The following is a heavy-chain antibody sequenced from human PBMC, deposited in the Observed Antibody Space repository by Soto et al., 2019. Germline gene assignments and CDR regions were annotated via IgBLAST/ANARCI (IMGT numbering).Heavy chain of an antibody. CDR1: GFTFSSYS. Sequence: EVQLVESGGGLVKPGGSLRLACAASGFTFSSYSMNWVRQAPGKGLEWVSSISSSSSYIYYADSVKGRFTISRDNAKNGLYLEMTSRRAEDTAVYYCARDLRYFDSWGQGTLVTVSS. CDR2: ISSSSSYI. D-gene: IGHD3-9*01. CDR3: ARDLRYFDS. V-gene: IGHV3-21*01. J-gene: IGHJ4*02.